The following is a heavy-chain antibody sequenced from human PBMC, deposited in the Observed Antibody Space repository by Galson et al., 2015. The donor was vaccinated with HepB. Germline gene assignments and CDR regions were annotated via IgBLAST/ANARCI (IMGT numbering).Heavy chain of an antibody. V-gene: IGHV1-46*03. D-gene: IGHD1-7*01. J-gene: IGHJ1*01. Sequence: SVKVSCKASGYTFTSYYMHWVRQAPGQGLEWMGIINPSGGSTTYAQKFKGRFTLTRDTSTSTVYMELSSLRSEDTAVYYCGRSTQLGWGELQQWGQGTLFTVSS. CDR2: INPSGGST. CDR1: GYTFTSYY. CDR3: GRSTQLGWGELQQ.